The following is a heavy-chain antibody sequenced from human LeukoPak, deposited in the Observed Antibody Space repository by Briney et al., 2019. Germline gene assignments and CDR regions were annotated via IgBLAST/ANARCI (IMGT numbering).Heavy chain of an antibody. CDR2: MNPNSGNT. Sequence: ASVKVSCKASGYTFTSYDINWVRQATGQGLEWMGWMNPNSGNTGYAQKFQGRVTITRNTSISTAYMELSSLRSEDTAVYYCARSWTPANFHYYGSGSLIRYYFDYWGQGTLVTVSS. CDR3: ARSWTPANFHYYGSGSLIRYYFDY. CDR1: GYTFTSYD. J-gene: IGHJ4*02. V-gene: IGHV1-8*03. D-gene: IGHD3-10*01.